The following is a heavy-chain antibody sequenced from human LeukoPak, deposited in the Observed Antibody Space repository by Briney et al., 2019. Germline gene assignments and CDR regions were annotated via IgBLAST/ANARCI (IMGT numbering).Heavy chain of an antibody. V-gene: IGHV3-53*01. D-gene: IGHD1-14*01. CDR2: LYSDDNT. CDR3: ARGVEPLAANTLAY. J-gene: IGHJ4*02. CDR1: GFTVITND. Sequence: PGGSLRLSCAAPGFTVITNDMTWVRQAPGKGLEWVSVLYSDDNTKYADSVQGRFTISRDNSKNTLCLEMNSLSPDDTAVYYCARGVEPLAANTLAYWGQGTLVTVSS.